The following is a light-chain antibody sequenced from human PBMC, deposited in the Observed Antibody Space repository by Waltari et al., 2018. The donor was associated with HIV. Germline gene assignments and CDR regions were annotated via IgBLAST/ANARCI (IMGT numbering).Light chain of an antibody. Sequence: QSVLTQPPSASGTPGQRVTISCSGSSYNIGSNTVNWYQQPPGTAPKLLIYSNNQTPSRVPDQFSGSKPGTSACLAISGLQSEDEADYYCAAWDDSLNGWVFCGGTKLTVL. CDR3: AAWDDSLNGWV. V-gene: IGLV1-44*01. CDR1: SYNIGSNT. J-gene: IGLJ3*02. CDR2: SNN.